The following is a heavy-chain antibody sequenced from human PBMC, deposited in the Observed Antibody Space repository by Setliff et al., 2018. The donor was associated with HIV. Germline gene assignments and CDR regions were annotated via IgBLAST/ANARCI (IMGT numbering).Heavy chain of an antibody. CDR1: GYTLTELS. CDR2: IIPIFGTP. D-gene: IGHD2-15*01. V-gene: IGHV1-69*13. Sequence: ASVKVSCKVSGYTLTELSRHWVRQAPGKGLEWMGGIIPIFGTPNYAQKFKGRLTITADESTSTVYMELSSLRSEDTAVYYCARDSRDIVVVIAPEPEPYYYYGMDVWGEGTTVTVSS. J-gene: IGHJ6*04. CDR3: ARDSRDIVVVIAPEPEPYYYYGMDV.